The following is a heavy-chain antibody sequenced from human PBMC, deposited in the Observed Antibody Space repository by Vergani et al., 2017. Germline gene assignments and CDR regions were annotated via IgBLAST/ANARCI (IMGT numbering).Heavy chain of an antibody. D-gene: IGHD7-27*01. CDR2: ISSSGSTI. Sequence: QVQLVESGGGLVKPGGSLRLSCAASGFTFSDYYMSWIRQAPGKGLEWVSYISSSGSTIYYADSVKGRFTISRDNSKNTLYLQMNSLRAEDTAVYYCAKKVFSSLGDAFDIWGQGTMVTVSS. J-gene: IGHJ3*02. V-gene: IGHV3-11*01. CDR3: AKKVFSSLGDAFDI. CDR1: GFTFSDYY.